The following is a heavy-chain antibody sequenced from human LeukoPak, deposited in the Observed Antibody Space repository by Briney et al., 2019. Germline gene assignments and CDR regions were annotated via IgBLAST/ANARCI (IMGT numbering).Heavy chain of an antibody. CDR2: MSPNSGDT. CDR3: ARAWYQLDWFDP. D-gene: IGHD6-6*01. J-gene: IGHJ5*02. V-gene: IGHV1-8*01. Sequence: ASVTVSCKASGYPFTSYDINWVRQAAGQGLEWMGWMSPNSGDTAYAQKFQGRVTMTRNTSISTAYMELSSLRSEDTAVYYCARAWYQLDWFDPWGQGTLVTVSS. CDR1: GYPFTSYD.